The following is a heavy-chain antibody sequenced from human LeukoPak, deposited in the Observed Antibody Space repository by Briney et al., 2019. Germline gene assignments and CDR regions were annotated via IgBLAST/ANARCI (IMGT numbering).Heavy chain of an antibody. CDR1: GFTFSSYA. D-gene: IGHD2-15*01. V-gene: IGHV3-23*01. CDR3: VRDRYCSGGSCYHRYFDY. CDR2: ISSSSGGRT. Sequence: GGSLRLSCAASGFTFSSYAMSWVRQAPGKGLEWVSTISSSSGGRTYYADSVKGRFTISRDNSKNTLYLQMNSLRAEDTAVYYCVRDRYCSGGSCYHRYFDYWGQGTLVTVPS. J-gene: IGHJ4*02.